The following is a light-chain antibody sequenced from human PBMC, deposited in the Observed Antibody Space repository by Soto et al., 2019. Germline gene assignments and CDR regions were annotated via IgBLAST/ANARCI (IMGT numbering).Light chain of an antibody. V-gene: IGKV2-28*01. CDR1: QSLLHTIAYNY. CDR2: LGS. Sequence: DIVMTQSPLSLPVTPGEPASISCRSSQSLLHTIAYNYLDWYLQKPGQSPQLLIYLGSNRASGVPDRFSGSGSGTDFTLKISRVEAEDVGVYYCMQALQTQFTFGPGTKVVIK. J-gene: IGKJ3*01. CDR3: MQALQTQFT.